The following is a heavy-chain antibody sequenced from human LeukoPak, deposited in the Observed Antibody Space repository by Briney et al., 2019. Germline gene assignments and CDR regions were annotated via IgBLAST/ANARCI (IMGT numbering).Heavy chain of an antibody. D-gene: IGHD4-23*01. Sequence: GASVKVSCKASGYTFTGYYMHWVRQATGQGLEWMGWMNPNSGNTGYTQKFQGRVTITRNTSISTAYMELSSLRSEDTAVYYCARGLRWAGAFDIWGQGTMVTVSS. V-gene: IGHV1-8*03. J-gene: IGHJ3*02. CDR2: MNPNSGNT. CDR3: ARGLRWAGAFDI. CDR1: GYTFTGYY.